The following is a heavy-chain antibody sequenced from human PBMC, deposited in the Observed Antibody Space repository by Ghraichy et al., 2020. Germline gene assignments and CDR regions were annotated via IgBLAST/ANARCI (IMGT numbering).Heavy chain of an antibody. CDR3: ARDHYDISSGLVTLYYFDY. D-gene: IGHD3-9*01. V-gene: IGHV3-30*04. CDR2: ISYDGSNK. J-gene: IGHJ4*02. CDR1: GFTFSSYA. Sequence: GGSLRLSCAASGFTFSSYAMHWVRQAPGKGLEWVAVISYDGSNKYYADSVKGRFTISRDNSKNTLYLQMNSLRAEDTAVYYCARDHYDISSGLVTLYYFDYWGQGTLVPVSS.